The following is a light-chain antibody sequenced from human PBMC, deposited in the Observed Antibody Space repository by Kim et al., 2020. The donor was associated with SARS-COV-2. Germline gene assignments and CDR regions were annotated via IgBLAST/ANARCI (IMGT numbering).Light chain of an antibody. Sequence: SESVGDRVTITCQASQAINNYLNWYQQKQGKAPRLLIYSASNLETGVPSRFSGSGSGTDFTFTISSLQPEDIATYYCQQYGDLPSTFGQGTKLEI. J-gene: IGKJ2*01. V-gene: IGKV1-33*01. CDR3: QQYGDLPST. CDR1: QAINNY. CDR2: SAS.